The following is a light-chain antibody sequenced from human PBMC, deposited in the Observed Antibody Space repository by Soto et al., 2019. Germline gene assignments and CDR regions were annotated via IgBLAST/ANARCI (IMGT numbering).Light chain of an antibody. Sequence: QSALTQPASVSGSPGQSITSSCTGTSSDVGGYNYVFWYQQHPGKAPKLMIYEVSNRPSGVSNRFSGSKSGNTASLTISGLQAEDEADYYCSSYTSSSTRVFGTGTKVTVL. V-gene: IGLV2-14*01. CDR3: SSYTSSSTRV. J-gene: IGLJ1*01. CDR2: EVS. CDR1: SSDVGGYNY.